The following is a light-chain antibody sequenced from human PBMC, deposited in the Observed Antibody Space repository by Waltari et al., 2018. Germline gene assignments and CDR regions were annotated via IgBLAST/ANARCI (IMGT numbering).Light chain of an antibody. CDR3: QQYYTTPWA. Sequence: DIVMTQSPDSLAVSLGERATINCKSSQNVFHSSPNRDHLAWYQQKPGQPPKLLIYWASTREYGVSDRFSGSGSGTDFTLTISSLQAEDVAVYYCQQYYTTPWAFGQGTKVEVK. CDR1: QNVFHSSPNRDH. CDR2: WAS. J-gene: IGKJ1*01. V-gene: IGKV4-1*01.